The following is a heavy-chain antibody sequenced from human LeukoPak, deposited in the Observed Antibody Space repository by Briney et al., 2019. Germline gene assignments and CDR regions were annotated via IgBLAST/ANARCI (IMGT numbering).Heavy chain of an antibody. CDR2: ISWNGGST. J-gene: IGHJ4*02. Sequence: GGSLRLSCAASGFTFDDYGMSWVRHAPGKGLEWVSGISWNGGSTGYADSVKGRFTISRDNAKNSLYLQMNSLRAEDTALYYCARPKFKYSSSWYGDYWGQGTLVTVSS. V-gene: IGHV3-20*04. D-gene: IGHD6-13*01. CDR3: ARPKFKYSSSWYGDY. CDR1: GFTFDDYG.